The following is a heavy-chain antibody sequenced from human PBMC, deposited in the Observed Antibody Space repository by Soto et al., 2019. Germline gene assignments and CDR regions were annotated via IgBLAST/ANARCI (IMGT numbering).Heavy chain of an antibody. V-gene: IGHV4-4*07. Sequence: SETLSLTCTVSGDSITNNYWSWIRQPAGKGLEWIGRIYSSGSTNYNPSLKSRVTMSVDKSKNKFSLKLSSVTAADAAVYYCARDSGSYYLGPYWGHGTLVTVSS. J-gene: IGHJ4*01. CDR1: GDSITNNY. CDR2: IYSSGST. CDR3: ARDSGSYYLGPY. D-gene: IGHD1-26*01.